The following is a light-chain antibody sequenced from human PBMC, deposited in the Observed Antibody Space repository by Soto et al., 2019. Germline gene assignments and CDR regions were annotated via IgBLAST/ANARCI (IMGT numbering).Light chain of an antibody. CDR1: QSFRGL. Sequence: EVVLTQSPVTLSLSPGERATLSCRASQSFRGLLAWYQQKPGQAPRLLIYDAYNRATGIPPRFSGSGSGTDFTLTVSSLEPEDFALYYCQQRSNRITFGQGTRLEIK. CDR2: DAY. V-gene: IGKV3-11*01. J-gene: IGKJ5*01. CDR3: QQRSNRIT.